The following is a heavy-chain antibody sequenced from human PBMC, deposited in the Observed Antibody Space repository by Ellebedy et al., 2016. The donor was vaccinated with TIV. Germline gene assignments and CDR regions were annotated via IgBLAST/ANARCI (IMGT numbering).Heavy chain of an antibody. J-gene: IGHJ3*01. CDR1: GGSFNGYY. Sequence: SETLSLXXAVSGGSFNGYYLSWIRQSPGKGLQWIGEITPSGGTNYTTSLKSRLTMLIDTSKRQISLNLKSATAADTAVYYCARGRRFSASFYPMMSTFEVWGQGTTVIVSS. D-gene: IGHD3-10*01. V-gene: IGHV4-34*01. CDR2: ITPSGGT. CDR3: ARGRRFSASFYPMMSTFEV.